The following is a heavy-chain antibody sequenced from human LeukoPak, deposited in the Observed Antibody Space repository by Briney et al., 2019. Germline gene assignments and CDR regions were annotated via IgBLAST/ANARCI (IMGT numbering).Heavy chain of an antibody. V-gene: IGHV3-30-3*01. J-gene: IGHJ4*02. CDR3: ERGMRDY. Sequence: GGSLRLSCAASGFTFSSYAMHWVRQAPGKGLEWVAVISYDGSNKYYADSVKGRFTVSRDNAKNTLFLQMNSLRDDDTAVYYCERGMRDYWGQGTLFTVSS. CDR1: GFTFSSYA. CDR2: ISYDGSNK.